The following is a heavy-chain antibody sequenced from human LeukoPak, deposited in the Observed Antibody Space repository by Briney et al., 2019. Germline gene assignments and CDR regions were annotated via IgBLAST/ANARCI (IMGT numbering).Heavy chain of an antibody. V-gene: IGHV1-2*02. Sequence: ASVKVSFTASGYTFTGCYMHWVRRAPGQGLEWMGWINPNSGGTTFAQKFQGRVTMTRNPSLTTAYMELSRLRSDDTAVYYCARDFPGIQLWDNFDYTGQGNMLTVSS. CDR1: GYTFTGCY. CDR3: ARDFPGIQLWDNFDY. CDR2: INPNSGGT. D-gene: IGHD5-18*01. J-gene: IGHJ4*02.